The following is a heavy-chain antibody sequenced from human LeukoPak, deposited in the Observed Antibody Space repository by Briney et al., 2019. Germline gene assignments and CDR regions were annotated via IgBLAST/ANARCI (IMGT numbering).Heavy chain of an antibody. Sequence: GGSLRLSCAASGFTFSSYSMDWVPQAPGRGLEWVSSISSSSSYIYYADSVKGRFTISRYNAKNSLYLQMNSVRAEHTAVYYCASEGGRPGYFGSGSPWGQGTLVTVSS. CDR1: GFTFSSYS. V-gene: IGHV3-21*01. CDR2: ISSSSSYI. D-gene: IGHD3-10*01. CDR3: ASEGGRPGYFGSGSP. J-gene: IGHJ5*02.